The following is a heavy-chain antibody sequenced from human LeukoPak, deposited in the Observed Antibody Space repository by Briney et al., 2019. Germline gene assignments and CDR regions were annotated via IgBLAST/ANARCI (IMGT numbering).Heavy chain of an antibody. CDR3: ARNLLEWLSIDY. D-gene: IGHD3-3*01. Sequence: PSETLSLTCTVSGGSISSSRYYWGWIRQPPGKGLEWIGCIYYSGSTYYNPSLKSRVTISVDTSKNQCSLKLSSVTAADTVVYYCARNLLEWLSIDYWGQGTLVTVSS. CDR1: GGSISSSRYY. CDR2: IYYSGST. V-gene: IGHV4-39*01. J-gene: IGHJ4*02.